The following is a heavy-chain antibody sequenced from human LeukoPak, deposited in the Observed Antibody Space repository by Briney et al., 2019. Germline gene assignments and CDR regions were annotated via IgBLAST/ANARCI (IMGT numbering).Heavy chain of an antibody. CDR3: TTIPVGRRVGAFDI. CDR2: IKSKTDGGTT. Sequence: PGGSLRLSCAASGFTFSNAWMSWVRQAPGKGLEWVGRIKSKTDGGTTDYAAPVKGRFTISRDDSKNTLYLQMNSLKTEDTAVYYCTTIPVGRRVGAFDIWGQGTMVTVSS. CDR1: GFTFSNAW. D-gene: IGHD1-26*01. V-gene: IGHV3-15*01. J-gene: IGHJ3*02.